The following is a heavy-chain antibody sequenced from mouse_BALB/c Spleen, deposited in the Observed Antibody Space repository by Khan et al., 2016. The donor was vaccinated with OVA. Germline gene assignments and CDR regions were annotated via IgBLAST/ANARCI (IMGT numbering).Heavy chain of an antibody. J-gene: IGHJ3*01. Sequence: VQLQQSGAELARPGASVKMSCKASGYTFTSYTMHWVKQRPGQGLEWIGYINPSSGYTNYNQKFKDKATLTADKSSSTAYMQLSSLKSEDSAVYSCAREGAYYGNDGWFAYWGQGTLVTVSA. CDR2: INPSSGYT. V-gene: IGHV1-4*01. CDR1: GYTFTSYT. D-gene: IGHD2-14*01. CDR3: AREGAYYGNDGWFAY.